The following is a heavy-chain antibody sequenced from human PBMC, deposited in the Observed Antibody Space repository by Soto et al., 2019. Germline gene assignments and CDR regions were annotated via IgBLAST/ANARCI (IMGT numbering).Heavy chain of an antibody. J-gene: IGHJ1*01. CDR1: GFTFSNYE. V-gene: IGHV3-48*03. D-gene: IGHD2-2*01. CDR3: ATSSAEYFHH. Sequence: XGSLRLSCAASGFTFSNYEMNWVRQAPGKGLDWVSYIPSSGGTIYYADSVKGRFTISRDNAKNSLYLQMNSLRAEDTAVYYCATSSAEYFHHWGQGTVVTVSS. CDR2: IPSSGGTI.